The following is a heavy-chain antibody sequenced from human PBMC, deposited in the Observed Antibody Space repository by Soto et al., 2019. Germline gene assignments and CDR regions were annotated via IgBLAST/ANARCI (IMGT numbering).Heavy chain of an antibody. J-gene: IGHJ4*02. Sequence: SETLCLTCAVYGGFFSGYYWSWIRQPPGKGLEWIGEINHSGSTNYNPSLKSRVTMSVDTSKNQFSLKLTSVTVADTAVYYCATSYGNAWYTFWGQGTQVTVSS. CDR2: INHSGST. D-gene: IGHD6-13*01. CDR1: GGFFSGYY. CDR3: ATSYGNAWYTF. V-gene: IGHV4-34*01.